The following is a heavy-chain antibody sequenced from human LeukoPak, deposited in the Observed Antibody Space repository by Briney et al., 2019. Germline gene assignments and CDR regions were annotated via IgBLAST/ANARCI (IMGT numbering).Heavy chain of an antibody. V-gene: IGHV4-38-2*02. CDR2: IYHSGTT. D-gene: IGHD2-2*01. J-gene: IGHJ4*02. CDR1: GYSISSGYY. Sequence: SETLSLTCTVSGYSISSGYYWVWIRQPPGKGLEWIGSIYHSGTTYYNPSFKSRVTISVDTSKNQFSLKLSSVTAADTAVYYCARHDSQLLWLFDYWGQGTLVTVSS. CDR3: ARHDSQLLWLFDY.